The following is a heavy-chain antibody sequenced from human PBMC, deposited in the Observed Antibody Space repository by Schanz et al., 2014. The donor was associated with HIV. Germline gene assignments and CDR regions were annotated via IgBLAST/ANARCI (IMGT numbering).Heavy chain of an antibody. D-gene: IGHD2-15*01. CDR2: IWHDGSKT. CDR1: GFIFSSYG. V-gene: IGHV3-33*01. CDR3: ARGGGHCSDGSCYDWIDS. Sequence: VQLVESGGGLVKPGESLRLSCAASGFIFSSYGIHWVRQAPGKGLEWVAAIWHDGSKTSYADSVQGRFTISRDNIKKTVSLQMNSLRADDTAVYYCARGGGHCSDGSCYDWIDSWGQGTLVTVSS. J-gene: IGHJ5*01.